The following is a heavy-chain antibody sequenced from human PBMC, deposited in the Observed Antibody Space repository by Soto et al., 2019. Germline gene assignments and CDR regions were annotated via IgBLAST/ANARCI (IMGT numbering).Heavy chain of an antibody. D-gene: IGHD3-22*01. CDR2: IWYDGSNK. J-gene: IGHJ3*02. V-gene: IGHV3-33*01. CDR3: AAERGYYDSSGYYPDASDI. Sequence: QVQLVESGGGVVQPGRSLRLSCAASGFTFSSYGMHWVRQAPGKGLEWVAVIWYDGSNKYYADSVKGRFTISRDNSKNTLYLQMNSLRAEDTAVYYCAAERGYYDSSGYYPDASDIWGQGTMVTVSS. CDR1: GFTFSSYG.